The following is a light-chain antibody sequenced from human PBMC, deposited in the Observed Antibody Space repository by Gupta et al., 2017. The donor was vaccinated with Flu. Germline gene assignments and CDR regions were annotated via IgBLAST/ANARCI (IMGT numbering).Light chain of an antibody. CDR3: QQYGSSPLYS. CDR1: QSVTADF. J-gene: IGKJ2*03. V-gene: IGKV3-20*01. CDR2: GAS. Sequence: EILLTQSPGTLSLSAGERVTLSCRASQSVTADFLAWYQQKPGQAPRLLIYGASSRATGIPDRFSGSGYGTDFTLTISRREPEDFAMYYCQQYGSSPLYSFGQGTKMEIK.